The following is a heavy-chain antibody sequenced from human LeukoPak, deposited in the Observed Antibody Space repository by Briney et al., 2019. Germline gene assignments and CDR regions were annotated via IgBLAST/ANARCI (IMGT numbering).Heavy chain of an antibody. Sequence: SQTLSLTCAVSGGSISSGGYSWSWIRQPPGKGLEWIGYIYHSGSTYYNPSLKSRVTISVDRSKNQFSLTLSSVTAADTAVYYCARAQVYDSSGYRPFDYWGQGTLVTVSS. CDR1: GGSISSGGYS. V-gene: IGHV4-30-2*01. J-gene: IGHJ4*02. CDR2: IYHSGST. CDR3: ARAQVYDSSGYRPFDY. D-gene: IGHD3-22*01.